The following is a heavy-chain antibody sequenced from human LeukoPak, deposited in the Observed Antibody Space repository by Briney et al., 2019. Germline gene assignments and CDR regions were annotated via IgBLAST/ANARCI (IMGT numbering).Heavy chain of an antibody. CDR2: IIPIFGTA. CDR3: ARSGVGATNHDY. V-gene: IGHV1-69*13. CDR1: GGTFSSYA. Sequence: ASVKVSCKASGGTFSSYAISWVRQAPGQGLEWMRGIIPIFGTANYAQKFQGRVTITADESTSTAYMELSSLRSEDTAVYYCARSGVGATNHDYWGQGTLVTVSS. D-gene: IGHD1-26*01. J-gene: IGHJ4*02.